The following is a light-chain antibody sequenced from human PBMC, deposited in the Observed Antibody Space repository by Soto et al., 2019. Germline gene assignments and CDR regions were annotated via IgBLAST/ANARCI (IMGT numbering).Light chain of an antibody. CDR1: QDIRNF. CDR3: QDLNTYSPIT. CDR2: SAS. J-gene: IGKJ4*01. Sequence: DIRLTQSPSFLSASLGDRVTITCRASQDIRNFLAWYQQHPGTAPKLLIYSASSPHSGVSSRFSAAGSGTEFTLTITSLQPEDSSTYYCQDLNTYSPITFGGGTNVEI. V-gene: IGKV1-9*01.